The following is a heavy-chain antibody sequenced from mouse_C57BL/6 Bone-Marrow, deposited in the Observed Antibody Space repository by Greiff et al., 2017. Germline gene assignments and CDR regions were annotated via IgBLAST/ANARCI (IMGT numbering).Heavy chain of an antibody. D-gene: IGHD1-1*01. CDR2: IYPGDGDT. CDR1: GYAFSSSW. J-gene: IGHJ2*01. CDR3: ARCPYYGSSFFDY. V-gene: IGHV1-82*01. Sequence: VQLQQSGPELVKPGASVKISCKASGYAFSSSWMNWVKQRPGKGLEWIGRIYPGDGDTNYNGKFKGKATLTADKSSSTAYMQLSSLTSEDSAVYFCARCPYYGSSFFDYWGQGTTLTVAS.